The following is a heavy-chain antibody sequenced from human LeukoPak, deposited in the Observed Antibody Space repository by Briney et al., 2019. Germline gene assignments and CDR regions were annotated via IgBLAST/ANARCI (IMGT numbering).Heavy chain of an antibody. CDR3: AKEPGYSSSWYLGLRYYYGMDV. CDR2: IKQDGSEK. CDR1: GFTFSSYW. J-gene: IGHJ6*02. V-gene: IGHV3-7*01. D-gene: IGHD6-13*01. Sequence: GGSLRLSCAASGFTFSSYWMSWVRQAPGKGLEWVANIKQDGSEKYYVDSVKGRFTISRDNAKNSLYLQMNSLRAEDTAVYYCAKEPGYSSSWYLGLRYYYGMDVWGQGTTVTVSS.